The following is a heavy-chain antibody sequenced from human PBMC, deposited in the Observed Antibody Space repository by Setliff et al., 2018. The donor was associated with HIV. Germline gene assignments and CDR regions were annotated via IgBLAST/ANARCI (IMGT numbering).Heavy chain of an antibody. CDR2: IIPSGGST. J-gene: IGHJ4*02. V-gene: IGHV1-46*01. CDR1: GGTFSSYA. Sequence: ASVKVSCKASGGTFSSYAISWVRQAPGQGLEWMGGIIPSGGSTSHAQKFQGRVNMTRDTSTSTVHMEVSSLRSEDTAVYYCAREGSFVPAAPLGNGNRILDFWGQGTLVTVSS. CDR3: AREGSFVPAAPLGNGNRILDF. D-gene: IGHD2-2*01.